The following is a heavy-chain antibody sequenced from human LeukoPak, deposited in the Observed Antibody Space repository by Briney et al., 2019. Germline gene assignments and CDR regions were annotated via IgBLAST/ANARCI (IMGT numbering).Heavy chain of an antibody. CDR3: ARDPYSSGWYKDAFDI. V-gene: IGHV3-21*01. J-gene: IGHJ3*02. Sequence: GGSLRLSCAASGFTFSSYSMNWVRQAPGRGLEWVSSISGSSSYINYADSVKGRFTISRDNAQNSLFLQLDSLRAEDTAVYYCARDPYSSGWYKDAFDIWGQGTMVTVSS. CDR1: GFTFSSYS. D-gene: IGHD6-19*01. CDR2: ISGSSSYI.